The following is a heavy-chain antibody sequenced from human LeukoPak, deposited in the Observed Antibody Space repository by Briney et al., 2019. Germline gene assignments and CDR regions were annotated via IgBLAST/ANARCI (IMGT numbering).Heavy chain of an antibody. J-gene: IGHJ5*02. CDR1: GGSISSYY. D-gene: IGHD6-13*01. Sequence: SENLSLNSTVSGGSISSYYWSWIRPPAGKGLEWIGRIYTSGTITYHPSLKSRVSMSVDTSKNQFSLKLSSVTAADTAVYYCARDKSWGSSQLVHPGSNWFDAWDQGSLVSV. CDR2: IYTSGTI. CDR3: ARDKSWGSSQLVHPGSNWFDA. V-gene: IGHV4-4*07.